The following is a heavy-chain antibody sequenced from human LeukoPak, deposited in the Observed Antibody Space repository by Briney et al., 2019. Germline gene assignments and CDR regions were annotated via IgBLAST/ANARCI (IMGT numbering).Heavy chain of an antibody. Sequence: SETLSLTCAVYGGSFSGYYWSRILQPPGKGLEWIGEINHSGSTNYNPSLKSRVTISVDTSKNQFSLKLSSVTAADTAVYYCARETGYSSGRKRRPHMDVWGKGTTVTVSS. V-gene: IGHV4-34*01. D-gene: IGHD6-19*01. CDR2: INHSGST. J-gene: IGHJ6*04. CDR1: GGSFSGYY. CDR3: ARETGYSSGRKRRPHMDV.